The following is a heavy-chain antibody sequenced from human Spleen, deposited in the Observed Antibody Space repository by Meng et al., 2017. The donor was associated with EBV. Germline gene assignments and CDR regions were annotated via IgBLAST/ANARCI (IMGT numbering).Heavy chain of an antibody. J-gene: IGHJ4*02. CDR1: GYTFTDYY. CDR2: ISPTGDTT. Sequence: QVQLVQSGAEVXXXXXSVKXSXXASGYTFTDYYMHWVRQAPGQGLEWMGIISPTGDTTTYAQKFQGRVIMTRDTSTSTVYLDLSGLRSDDTAVYYCARPKGSTVTTYGYWGQGTLVTVSS. D-gene: IGHD4-17*01. CDR3: ARPKGSTVTTYGY. V-gene: IGHV1-46*01.